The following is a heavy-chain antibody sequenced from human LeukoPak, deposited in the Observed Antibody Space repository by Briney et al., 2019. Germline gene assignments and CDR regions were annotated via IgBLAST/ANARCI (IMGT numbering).Heavy chain of an antibody. J-gene: IGHJ4*02. CDR3: GKDLVGDYFWGAYRAIDY. CDR1: GFTVTRYG. Sequence: PGGSLRPSCAASGFTVTRYGMHWVRQAHGKGLEWVAFIRYDGRDKYFADSVNGRFTISRDDSKNIMFLQMNSLRAEDTAVYYCGKDLVGDYFWGAYRAIDYWGQGALVTVSS. V-gene: IGHV3-30*02. CDR2: IRYDGRDK. D-gene: IGHD3-16*02.